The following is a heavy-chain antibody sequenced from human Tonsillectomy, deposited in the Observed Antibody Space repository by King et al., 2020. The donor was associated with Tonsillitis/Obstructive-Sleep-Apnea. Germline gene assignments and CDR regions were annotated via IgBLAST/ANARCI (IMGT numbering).Heavy chain of an antibody. CDR1: GFSFRKYW. D-gene: IGHD6-13*01. V-gene: IGHV3-7*04. CDR2: IKYDGSEK. Sequence: EVQLVESGGGLVQPGGSLRLSCAASGFSFRKYWMNWVRQAPGKGLEWVANIKYDGSEKVYVDSVKGRFTISRDNAKNSLYLQMNSLRAEDTAVYYCAREAIAAAAVDYWGQGTLVTVSS. CDR3: AREAIAAAAVDY. J-gene: IGHJ4*02.